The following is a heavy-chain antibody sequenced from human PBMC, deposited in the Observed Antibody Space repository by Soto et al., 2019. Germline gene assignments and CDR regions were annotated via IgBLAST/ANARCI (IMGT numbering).Heavy chain of an antibody. Sequence: QVQLVQSGAEVKKPGSSVKASCKASGGTFSSYTISWVRQAPGQGLEWMGRIIPILGIANYAQKFQGRVTITADKSTSTAYMELSSLRSEDTAVYYCARGDDYGDRDYWGQGTLVTVSS. J-gene: IGHJ4*02. CDR3: ARGDDYGDRDY. D-gene: IGHD4-17*01. V-gene: IGHV1-69*02. CDR2: IIPILGIA. CDR1: GGTFSSYT.